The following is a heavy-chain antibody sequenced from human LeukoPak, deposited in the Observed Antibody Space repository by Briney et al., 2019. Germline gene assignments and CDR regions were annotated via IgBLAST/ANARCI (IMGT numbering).Heavy chain of an antibody. CDR3: AKDQNYESSGYYGGFDY. J-gene: IGHJ4*02. CDR1: GFTFSSYG. V-gene: IGHV3-30*18. Sequence: GRSLRLSCAASGFTFSSYGMHWVRQAPGQGLEWVAVISYDGSNKYYADSVKGRFTISRDNSKNTLNLRMDSLRAEDTALYYCAKDQNYESSGYYGGFDYWGQGTLVTVSS. CDR2: ISYDGSNK. D-gene: IGHD3-22*01.